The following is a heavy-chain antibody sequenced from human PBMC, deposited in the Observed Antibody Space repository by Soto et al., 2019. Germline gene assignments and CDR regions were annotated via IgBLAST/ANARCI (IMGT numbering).Heavy chain of an antibody. D-gene: IGHD3-22*01. J-gene: IGHJ4*02. CDR3: ARGFHYYDSSGYYYPKGHFDY. Sequence: ASVKVSCKASGYTFTSYYMHWVRQAPGQGLEWMGIINPSGGSTSYAQKFQGRVTMTRDTSTGTVYMELSSLRSEDTAVYYCARGFHYYDSSGYYYPKGHFDYWGQGTLVTVSS. CDR2: INPSGGST. V-gene: IGHV1-46*01. CDR1: GYTFTSYY.